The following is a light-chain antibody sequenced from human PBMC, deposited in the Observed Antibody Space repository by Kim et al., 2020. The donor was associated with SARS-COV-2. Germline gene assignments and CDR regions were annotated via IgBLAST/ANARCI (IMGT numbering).Light chain of an antibody. J-gene: IGKJ4*01. CDR2: RAS. CDR1: QSSGDR. CDR3: QQYKFYPLT. V-gene: IGKV1-5*03. Sequence: ASPGDRVTITCRASQSSGDRLAWYQQKPGKAPKLLIFRASTLESGVPSRFSGRGYGTEFTLTIDNLQPDDFATYYCQQYKFYPLTFGGGTKVDIK.